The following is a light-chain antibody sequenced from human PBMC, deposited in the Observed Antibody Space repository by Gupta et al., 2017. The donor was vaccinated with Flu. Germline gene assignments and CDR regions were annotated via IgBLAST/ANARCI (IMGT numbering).Light chain of an antibody. Sequence: QAGLTQPPSVSKGLRQTATLTCTGNSNNVGNQGVTWLQQHQGHPPRLLSYRNNNRPSTISERFSASRSGNTASLTITGLQPEDEADYYCSAWDISRNVWVFGGGTKLTVL. CDR3: SAWDISRNVWV. J-gene: IGLJ3*02. V-gene: IGLV10-54*04. CDR2: RNN. CDR1: SNNVGNQG.